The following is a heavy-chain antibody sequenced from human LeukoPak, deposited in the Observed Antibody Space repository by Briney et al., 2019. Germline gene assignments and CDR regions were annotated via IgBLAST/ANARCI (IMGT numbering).Heavy chain of an antibody. CDR1: GYTSTSYG. CDR3: ARVVGGSYYSANCFDY. D-gene: IGHD1-26*01. Sequence: ASVKVSCKPSGYTSTSYGISWVRQAPGQGLEWMGWISAYNGNTNYAQKLQGRVTMTTDTSTSTAYMELRSLRSDDTAVYYCARVVGGSYYSANCFDYWGQGTLVTVSS. J-gene: IGHJ4*02. V-gene: IGHV1-18*01. CDR2: ISAYNGNT.